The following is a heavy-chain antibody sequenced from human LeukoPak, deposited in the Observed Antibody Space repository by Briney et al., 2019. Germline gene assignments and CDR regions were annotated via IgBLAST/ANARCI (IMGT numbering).Heavy chain of an antibody. CDR3: ASLLAGTSLSLYYYYYMDV. Sequence: PSETLSLTCAVYGGSFSGYYWSWIRQPPGKGLEWIGEINHSGSTNYNPSLKSRVTISVDTSKNQFSLKLSSVTAADTAVYYCASLLAGTSLSLYYYYYMDVWGKGTTVTISS. J-gene: IGHJ6*03. D-gene: IGHD6-19*01. CDR2: INHSGST. CDR1: GGSFSGYY. V-gene: IGHV4-34*01.